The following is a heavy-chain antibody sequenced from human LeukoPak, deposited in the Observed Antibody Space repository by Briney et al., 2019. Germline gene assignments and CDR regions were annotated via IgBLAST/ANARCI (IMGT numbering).Heavy chain of an antibody. V-gene: IGHV3-15*05. J-gene: IGHJ4*02. CDR2: TKSILNGGTT. Sequence: GGSLRLSCAASGFSVSNAWMNWVRLAPGKGLEWIGRTKSILNGGTTDYAAPVKGRFTISRDDSKNTLYLLMNSLKTEDTAVYYCATSRSQVYLNNWGQGTLVTVSS. CDR1: GFSVSNAW. CDR3: ATSRSQVYLNN.